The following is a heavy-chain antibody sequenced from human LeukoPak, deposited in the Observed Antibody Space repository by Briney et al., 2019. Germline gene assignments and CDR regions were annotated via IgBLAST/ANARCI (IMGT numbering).Heavy chain of an antibody. J-gene: IGHJ5*02. CDR1: GFTFSDYY. D-gene: IGHD1-14*01. Sequence: PGGSLRRSCPASGFTFSDYYMSWIRQAPGKGLEWISYISSSGTTIFYADSVKGRFAISRDHANNSVYLQMNSLRVEATAVYYCARAEPELLGAPFDPWGQGTLVTVSS. CDR3: ARAEPELLGAPFDP. V-gene: IGHV3-11*01. CDR2: ISSSGTTI.